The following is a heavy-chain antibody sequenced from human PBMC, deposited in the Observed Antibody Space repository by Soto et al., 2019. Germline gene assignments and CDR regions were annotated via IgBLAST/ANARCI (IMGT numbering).Heavy chain of an antibody. D-gene: IGHD6-19*01. CDR2: ISGSGGST. CDR1: GFTFSSYS. Sequence: GGALRLSCAASGFTFSSYSMSWVRQAPGKGLEWVSAISGSGGSTYYADTVKGRFTISRDNSKNTLYLQMNSLRAEDTAVYYCARRSSGWYFDYWGQGTLVTVSS. V-gene: IGHV3-23*01. CDR3: ARRSSGWYFDY. J-gene: IGHJ4*02.